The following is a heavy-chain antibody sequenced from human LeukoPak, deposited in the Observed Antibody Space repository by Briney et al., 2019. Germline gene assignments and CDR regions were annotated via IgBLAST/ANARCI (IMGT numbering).Heavy chain of an antibody. D-gene: IGHD3-3*01. J-gene: IGHJ6*03. CDR1: GYTFTGYY. V-gene: IGHV1-2*02. CDR3: AGDATVYYDFWSGYSNYYYYYMDV. CDR2: INPNSGGT. Sequence: GASVKVSCKASGYTFTGYYMHWVRQAPGQGLEWMGWINPNSGGTNYAQKFQGRVTMTRDTSISTAYMELSRLRSDDTAVYYCAGDATVYYDFWSGYSNYYYYYMDVWGKGTTVTVSS.